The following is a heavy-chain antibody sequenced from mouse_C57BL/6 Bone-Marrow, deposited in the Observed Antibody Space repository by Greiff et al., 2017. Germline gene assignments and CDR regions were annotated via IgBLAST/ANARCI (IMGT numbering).Heavy chain of an antibody. J-gene: IGHJ2*01. D-gene: IGHD1-1*01. CDR1: GYTFTSYW. V-gene: IGHV1-55*01. CDR2: IYPGSGST. CDR3: ARSSYYGSSYFDY. Sequence: QVQLQQSGAELVKPGASVKMSCKASGYTFTSYWITWVKQRPGQGLEWIGDIYPGSGSTNYNEKFKSKAALTVDTSSSTAYMQLSSLTSEDSAVYYCARSSYYGSSYFDYWGQGTTLTVSS.